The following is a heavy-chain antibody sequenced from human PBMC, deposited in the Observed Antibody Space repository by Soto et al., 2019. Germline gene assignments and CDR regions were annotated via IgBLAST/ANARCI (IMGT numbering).Heavy chain of an antibody. Sequence: ETLSLTCAVYGGSFSGYYWSWIRQPPGKGLEWIGEINHSGSTNYNPSLKSRVTISVDTSKNQFSLKLSSVTAADTAVYYCARCIAAAGWDYYYYYGMDVWGQGTTVTVSS. CDR3: ARCIAAAGWDYYYYYGMDV. J-gene: IGHJ6*02. V-gene: IGHV4-34*01. CDR2: INHSGST. CDR1: GGSFSGYY. D-gene: IGHD6-13*01.